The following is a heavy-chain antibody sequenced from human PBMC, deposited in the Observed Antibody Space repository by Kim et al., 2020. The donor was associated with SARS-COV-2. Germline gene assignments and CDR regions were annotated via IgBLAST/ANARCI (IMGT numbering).Heavy chain of an antibody. CDR3: ARAPPGYYGSGAYTGAFDI. Sequence: SRVTISVDTSKNQFSLKLSSVTAADTAVYYCARAPPGYYGSGAYTGAFDIWGQGTMVTVSS. D-gene: IGHD3-10*01. V-gene: IGHV4-34*01. J-gene: IGHJ3*02.